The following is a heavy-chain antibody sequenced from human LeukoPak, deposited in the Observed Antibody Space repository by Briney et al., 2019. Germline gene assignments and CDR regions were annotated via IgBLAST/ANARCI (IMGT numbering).Heavy chain of an antibody. CDR1: GGTFSSYA. V-gene: IGHV1-69*13. Sequence: SVKVSCKASGGTFSSYAISWVRQAPGQGLEWMGGIIPIFGTANYAQKFQGRVTITADESTSTAYMKLSSLRTEDTAVYYCARGGRAAAGTVQYYFDYWGQGTLVTVSS. CDR2: IIPIFGTA. CDR3: ARGGRAAAGTVQYYFDY. J-gene: IGHJ4*02. D-gene: IGHD6-13*01.